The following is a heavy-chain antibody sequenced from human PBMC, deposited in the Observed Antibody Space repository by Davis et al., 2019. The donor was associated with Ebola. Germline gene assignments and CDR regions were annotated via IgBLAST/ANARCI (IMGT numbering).Heavy chain of an antibody. CDR1: GGTFSTYA. CDR3: ARTKEFPRFDYFDY. V-gene: IGHV1-69*13. Sequence: AASVKVSCKASGGTFSTYAISWVRQAPGQGLEWMGGIIPFFETANYTQKFQGRVTITADESTSTVYMDLSSLGSEDTAVYFCARTKEFPRFDYFDYWGQGTLVTVSS. J-gene: IGHJ4*02. D-gene: IGHD3-3*01. CDR2: IIPFFETA.